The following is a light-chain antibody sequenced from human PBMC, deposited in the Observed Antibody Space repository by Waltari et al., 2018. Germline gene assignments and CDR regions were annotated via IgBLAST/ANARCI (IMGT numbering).Light chain of an antibody. V-gene: IGKV4-1*01. CDR3: QQYYSTPYT. CDR2: WES. J-gene: IGKJ2*01. Sequence: DIVMTQSPDSLAVSLGERATIKCKSSQSVLDNSNSRNCLAWYRQKPGQPPKLLTYWESIRASGVPDRFSGSGSGTDFTLTISSLQADDVAVYYCQQYYSTPYTFGQGTKLEI. CDR1: QSVLDNSNSRNC.